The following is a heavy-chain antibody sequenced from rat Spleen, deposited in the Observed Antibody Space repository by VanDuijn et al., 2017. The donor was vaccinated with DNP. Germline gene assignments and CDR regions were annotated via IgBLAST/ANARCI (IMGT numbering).Heavy chain of an antibody. D-gene: IGHD4-3*01. CDR2: ISHDGSRT. J-gene: IGHJ2*01. CDR1: RFTFSDYA. Sequence: EVQLVESGGGLVQPGRSLKLSCAASRFTFSDYAMAWVRQAPKKGLAWVATISHDGSRTYLRDSVKGRFTISRDNAESILYLQMDSLRSEDTATYYCARHDGVGWGQGVMVTVSS. V-gene: IGHV5-7*01. CDR3: ARHDGVG.